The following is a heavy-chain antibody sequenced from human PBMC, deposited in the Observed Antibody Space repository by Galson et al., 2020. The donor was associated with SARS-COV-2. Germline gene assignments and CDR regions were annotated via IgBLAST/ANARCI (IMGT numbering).Heavy chain of an antibody. D-gene: IGHD3-9*01. CDR3: ARDQMYYDILTGYYNWNQNYYYYYGMDV. V-gene: IGHV3-30*04. CDR1: GFTFSSYA. Sequence: LSLTCAASGFTFSSYAMHWVRQAPGKGLEWVAVISYDGSNKYYADSVKGRFTISRDNSKNTLYLQMNSLRAEDTAVYYCARDQMYYDILTGYYNWNQNYYYYYGMDVWGQGTTVTVSS. CDR2: ISYDGSNK. J-gene: IGHJ6*02.